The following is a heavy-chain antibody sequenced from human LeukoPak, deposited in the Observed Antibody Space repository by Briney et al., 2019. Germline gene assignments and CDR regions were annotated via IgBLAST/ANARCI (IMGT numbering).Heavy chain of an antibody. CDR1: GFTFNSHV. Sequence: PGGSLRLSCAASGFTFNSHVMTWVRQVSGKGLEWVSSIRGGGSDTHYAGTVRGRFTISRDNSKNTLYLQMNSLRAEDTAVYYCARCYTYGTTWFGGLDVWGQGTTVTVSS. D-gene: IGHD3-10*01. V-gene: IGHV3-23*01. J-gene: IGHJ6*02. CDR3: ARCYTYGTTWFGGLDV. CDR2: IRGGGSDT.